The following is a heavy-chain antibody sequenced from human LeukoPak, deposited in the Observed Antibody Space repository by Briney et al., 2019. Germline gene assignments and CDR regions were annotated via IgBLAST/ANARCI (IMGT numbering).Heavy chain of an antibody. J-gene: IGHJ4*02. CDR1: GFTFSSYG. V-gene: IGHV3-30*02. CDR2: IRYDGSNK. D-gene: IGHD4-17*01. Sequence: GGSLRLSCAASGFTFSSYGMHWVRQAPGKGLEWVAFIRYDGSNKYYADSVKGRFTISRDNSKNTLYLQMNSLRAEDTAVYYCARVPLDGDYEWRFDYCGPGTLVTVSS. CDR3: ARVPLDGDYEWRFDY.